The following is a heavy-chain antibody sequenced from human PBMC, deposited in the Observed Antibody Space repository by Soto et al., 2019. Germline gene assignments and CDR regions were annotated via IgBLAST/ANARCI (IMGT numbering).Heavy chain of an antibody. D-gene: IGHD3-22*01. V-gene: IGHV1-18*01. J-gene: IGHJ4*02. Sequence: GASVKVSCKASGYTFTSYGISWVRQAPGQGLEWMGWISAYNGNTNYAQKLQGRVTMTTDTSTSTAYMELRSLRSDDTAVYYCARAPASYYYDSSGYYYYFDYWGQGTLVTV. CDR2: ISAYNGNT. CDR3: ARAPASYYYDSSGYYYYFDY. CDR1: GYTFTSYG.